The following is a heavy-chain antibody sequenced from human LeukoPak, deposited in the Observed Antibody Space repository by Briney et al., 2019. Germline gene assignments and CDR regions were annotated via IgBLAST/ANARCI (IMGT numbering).Heavy chain of an antibody. V-gene: IGHV4-39*01. CDR3: ARGVIYYYDSPTEAFDI. Sequence: SETLSLTCTVSGGSIFSSSYYWGWIRQPPGKGLEWIGSIYYSGSTHYNPSLKSRVPISLDTSKNPFSLKLCSVTAPATAVYHCARGVIYYYDSPTEAFDIWGQGTMVTVSS. CDR2: IYYSGST. D-gene: IGHD3-22*01. CDR1: GGSIFSSSYY. J-gene: IGHJ3*02.